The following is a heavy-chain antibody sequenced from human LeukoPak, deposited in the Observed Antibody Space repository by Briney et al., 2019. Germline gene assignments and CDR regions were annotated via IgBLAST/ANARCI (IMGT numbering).Heavy chain of an antibody. J-gene: IGHJ4*02. CDR2: ISYDGRNI. CDR3: AKGPLRGTAAAIDY. D-gene: IGHD2-2*01. CDR1: GFTFSNYA. Sequence: HPGGSLRLSCTASGFTFSNYAIHWVRQAPDKGLEWVAFISYDGRNIHYPDSVKGRFTISRDISTDTLWLQMDSLRTEDTAVYYCAKGPLRGTAAAIDYWGQGTLVTVSS. V-gene: IGHV3-30*04.